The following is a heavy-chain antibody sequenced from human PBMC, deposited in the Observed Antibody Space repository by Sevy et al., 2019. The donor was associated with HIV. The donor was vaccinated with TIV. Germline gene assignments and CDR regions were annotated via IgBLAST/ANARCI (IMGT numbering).Heavy chain of an antibody. Sequence: GGSLRLSCAASGFTFSNAWMNWVRQAPGKGLEWVGRIKSKTDGGTTDYAAPVKGRFTISRDDSKNTLYLQMNSLKTEDTAVYYCTTDLMGLITMVRGVTPAAFDIWGQGTMVTVSS. CDR1: GFTFSNAW. D-gene: IGHD3-10*01. CDR2: IKSKTDGGTT. J-gene: IGHJ3*02. V-gene: IGHV3-15*07. CDR3: TTDLMGLITMVRGVTPAAFDI.